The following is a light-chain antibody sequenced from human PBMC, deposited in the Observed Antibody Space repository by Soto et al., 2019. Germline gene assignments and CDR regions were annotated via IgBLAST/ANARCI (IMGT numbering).Light chain of an antibody. CDR1: QSIGSSY. CDR2: GTS. CDR3: HEFGSSWLT. V-gene: IGKV3-20*01. J-gene: IGKJ4*01. Sequence: ENVLTQSPGTLSLCPGERATLSCSASQSIGSSYLAWYQQKPGHAPRLIMYGTSSRATGIPDRFSGSGSGTDFSLTISTLALEGFAVYYGHEFGSSWLTFGRGNKVDIK.